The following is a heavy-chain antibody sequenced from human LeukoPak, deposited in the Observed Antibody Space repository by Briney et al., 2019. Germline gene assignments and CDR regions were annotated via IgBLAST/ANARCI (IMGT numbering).Heavy chain of an antibody. D-gene: IGHD4-23*01. J-gene: IGHJ4*02. Sequence: GGSLRLSCVASGFSFNTYGMHWVRQAPGKGPEWVAFIRNDGGKKFYADALKGRFTISRDNSKNTLYLQVNSLRLDDTAVYYCAKRDNGGDSGIDYWGQGTLVTVSS. V-gene: IGHV3-30*02. CDR2: IRNDGGKK. CDR1: GFSFNTYG. CDR3: AKRDNGGDSGIDY.